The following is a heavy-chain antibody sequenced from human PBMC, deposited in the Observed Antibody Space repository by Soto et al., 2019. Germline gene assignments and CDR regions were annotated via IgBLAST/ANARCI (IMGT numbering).Heavy chain of an antibody. CDR1: GGSTSSSSYY. V-gene: IGHV4-39*01. D-gene: IGHD1-7*01. CDR2: IYYSGST. J-gene: IGHJ3*02. Sequence: SETLSLTCTVSGGSTSSSSYYWGWIRQPPGKGLEWIGSIYYSGSTYYNPSLKSRVTISVDTSKNQFSLKLSSVTAADTAVYYCARGVYNWNYGVRAFDIWGQGTMVTVSS. CDR3: ARGVYNWNYGVRAFDI.